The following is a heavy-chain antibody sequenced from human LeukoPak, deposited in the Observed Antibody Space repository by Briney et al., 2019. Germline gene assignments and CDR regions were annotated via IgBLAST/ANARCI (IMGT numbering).Heavy chain of an antibody. J-gene: IGHJ5*02. V-gene: IGHV1-2*02. CDR3: ARERATAGTPWFDP. CDR2: ISPNSGGT. D-gene: IGHD6-13*01. Sequence: ASVKVSCKASGYTFTGYYMHWVRQAPGQGLEWMGWISPNSGGTNYAQKFQGRVTMTRDTSISTAYMELGRLTSDDTAMYYCARERATAGTPWFDPWGQGTLVTVSS. CDR1: GYTFTGYY.